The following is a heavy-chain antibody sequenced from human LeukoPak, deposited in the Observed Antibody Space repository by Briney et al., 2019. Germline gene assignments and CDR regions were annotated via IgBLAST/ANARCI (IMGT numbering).Heavy chain of an antibody. D-gene: IGHD2-2*01. CDR1: GFSLSTYD. V-gene: IGHV3-13*01. CDR3: TRRVPGFTSGFDL. CDR2: IGISGDT. J-gene: IGHJ5*02. Sequence: PGGSLRLSCAASGFSLSTYDMHWVRHAIGKGLEWVSTIGISGDTYYPASVKGRFTISRENAKNSSYLQMNSLRVGDTAVYYCTRRVPGFTSGFDLWGQGTLVTVSS.